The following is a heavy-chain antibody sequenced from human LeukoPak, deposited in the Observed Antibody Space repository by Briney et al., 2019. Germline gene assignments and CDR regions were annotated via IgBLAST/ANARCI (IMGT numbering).Heavy chain of an antibody. D-gene: IGHD5-18*01. J-gene: IGHJ4*02. CDR1: GFTFSSYS. CDR2: ISSSSSYI. V-gene: IGHV3-21*01. CDR3: ARDLRGYSSPYYFDY. Sequence: GGPLRLSCAASGFTFSSYSMNWVRQAPGKGLEWVSSISSSSSYIYYADSVKGRFTISRDNAKNSLYLQMNSLRAEDTAVYYCARDLRGYSSPYYFDYWGQGTLVTVSS.